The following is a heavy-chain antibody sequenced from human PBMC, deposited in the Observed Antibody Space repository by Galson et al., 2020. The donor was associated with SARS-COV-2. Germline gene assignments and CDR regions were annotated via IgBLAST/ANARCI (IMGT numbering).Heavy chain of an antibody. CDR1: GDSVSSNSAA. Sequence: SQTLSLTCAISGDSVSSNSAAWNWIRQSPSRGLEWLGRTYYRSKWYNDYAVSVKSRITINPDTSKNQFSLQLNSVTPEDTAVYYCARDGIVVVPAAPYYYYYGMDVWGQGTTVTVSS. CDR3: ARDGIVVVPAAPYYYYYGMDV. D-gene: IGHD2-2*01. V-gene: IGHV6-1*01. CDR2: TYYRSKWYN. J-gene: IGHJ6*02.